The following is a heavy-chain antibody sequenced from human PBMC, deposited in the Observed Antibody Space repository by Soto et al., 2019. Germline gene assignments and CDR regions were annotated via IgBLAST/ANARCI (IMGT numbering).Heavy chain of an antibody. CDR1: GGSISSDIYH. CDR2: IYYSGSI. Sequence: QVHLQQSGPGLVRPSQTLSLTCTVSGGSISSDIYHWTWIRQSPGKGLAWIGYIYYSGSIFYNPSFKSRVTISVDTSKNQFSLQLSSVTAADTAVYFCAREDDGGDRDYYGLDVWGQGTTVTVSS. CDR3: AREDDGGDRDYYGLDV. D-gene: IGHD2-21*02. J-gene: IGHJ6*02. V-gene: IGHV4-30-4*08.